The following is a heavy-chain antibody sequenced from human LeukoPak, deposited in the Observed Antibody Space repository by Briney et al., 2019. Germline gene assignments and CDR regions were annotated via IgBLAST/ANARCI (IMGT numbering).Heavy chain of an antibody. V-gene: IGHV3-74*01. Sequence: GGSLRLSCAASGLTFSRITYSMNWVRQAPGKGLVWVSRINSDGSSTSYADSVKGRFTISRDNAKNSLSLQMNSLRAEDTAVYYCARDGTPIYSSGWVYMDVWGKGTTVTISS. CDR3: ARDGTPIYSSGWVYMDV. CDR1: GLTFSRITYS. D-gene: IGHD6-25*01. CDR2: INSDGSST. J-gene: IGHJ6*04.